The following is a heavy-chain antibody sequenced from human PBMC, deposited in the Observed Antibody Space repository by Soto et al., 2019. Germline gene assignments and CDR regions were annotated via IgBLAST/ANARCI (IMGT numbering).Heavy chain of an antibody. CDR2: IYYSGST. Sequence: QLQLQESGPGLVKPSETLSLTCTVSGGSISSSSYDWGWIRQPPGTGLEWIGSIYYSGSTYYNPSLKSRVTISVDTSKNQFSLKLSSVTAADTAVYYCARRARPHVVVPAAMLVYFDYWGQGTLVTVSS. D-gene: IGHD2-2*01. CDR3: ARRARPHVVVPAAMLVYFDY. J-gene: IGHJ4*02. V-gene: IGHV4-39*01. CDR1: GGSISSSSYD.